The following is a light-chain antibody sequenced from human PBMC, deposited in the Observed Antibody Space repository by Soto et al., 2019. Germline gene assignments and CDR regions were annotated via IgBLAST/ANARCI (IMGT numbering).Light chain of an antibody. Sequence: EIVLTQSPATLSLSPGERATLSCRASQSVSSYLAWYQQKPGQAPRLLIYDASNRATGIPARSSGSGSGTDFTLTISSLEPEDFAVYYCQQRSNWQFTFGPGTKVDIK. CDR3: QQRSNWQFT. CDR2: DAS. V-gene: IGKV3-11*01. J-gene: IGKJ3*01. CDR1: QSVSSY.